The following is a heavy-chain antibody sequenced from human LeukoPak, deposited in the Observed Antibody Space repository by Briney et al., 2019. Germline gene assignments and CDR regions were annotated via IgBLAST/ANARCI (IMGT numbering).Heavy chain of an antibody. CDR1: GFTFSSYS. D-gene: IGHD3-16*02. CDR2: ISSSSYI. CDR3: AAGGVIPQDYYYGMDV. Sequence: GGSLRLSCTASGFTFSSYSMNWVRQAPGKGLEWVSSISSSSYIYYADSVKGRFTISRDNAKNSLYLQMNSPRAEDTAVYYCAAGGVIPQDYYYGMDVWGKGTTVTVSS. V-gene: IGHV3-21*01. J-gene: IGHJ6*04.